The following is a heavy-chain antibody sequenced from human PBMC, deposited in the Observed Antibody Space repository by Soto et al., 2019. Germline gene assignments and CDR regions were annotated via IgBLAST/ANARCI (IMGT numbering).Heavy chain of an antibody. CDR3: ARKYSDYDFTLDY. CDR2: TSGSGDTT. Sequence: PGGSLRLSCAASGFTFSTYAMTWVRQAPGKGLEWVSATSGSGDTTYYADSVRGRFTISRDNSKNTLYLQMNSLRAEDTALYYCARKYSDYDFTLDYWGQGTLVTVSS. D-gene: IGHD5-12*01. V-gene: IGHV3-23*01. CDR1: GFTFSTYA. J-gene: IGHJ4*02.